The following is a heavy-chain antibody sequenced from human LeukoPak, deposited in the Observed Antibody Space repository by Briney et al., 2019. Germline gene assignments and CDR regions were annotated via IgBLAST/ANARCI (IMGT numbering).Heavy chain of an antibody. CDR3: ARDQGTRYFDY. D-gene: IGHD1-1*01. V-gene: IGHV3-11*06. Sequence: GGSLRLSCAASGFTFSDYYMSWIRQAPGKGLEWVSYISSSSSYTNYADSVKGRFTVSRDNAKNSLYLQMNSLRAEDTAVYYCARDQGTRYFDYWGQGTLVTVSP. CDR2: ISSSSSYT. CDR1: GFTFSDYY. J-gene: IGHJ4*02.